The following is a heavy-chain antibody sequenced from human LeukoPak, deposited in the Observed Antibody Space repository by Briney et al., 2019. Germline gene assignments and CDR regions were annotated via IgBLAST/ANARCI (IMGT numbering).Heavy chain of an antibody. CDR1: GFTLSSYD. D-gene: IGHD3-3*01. Sequence: GGSLRLSCAASGFTLSSYDMHWVRQATGKGLEWVSSISSSSSYIYYADSVKGRFTISRDNAKNSLYLQMNSLRAEDTAVYYCAREGDDFWSGYSYYYYYGMDVWGQGTTVTVSS. CDR2: ISSSSSYI. J-gene: IGHJ6*02. CDR3: AREGDDFWSGYSYYYYYGMDV. V-gene: IGHV3-21*01.